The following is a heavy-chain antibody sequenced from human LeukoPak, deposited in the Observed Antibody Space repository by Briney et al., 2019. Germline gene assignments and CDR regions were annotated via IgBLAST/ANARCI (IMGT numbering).Heavy chain of an antibody. CDR3: AREVGYCSSTSCYEGLNWFDP. CDR2: INPNSGGT. V-gene: IGHV1-2*02. Sequence: GASVKVSCKASGYTFTGYYMHWVRQAPGQGLEWMGWINPNSGGTNFAQNFQGRVTMTRDTSISTAYMELSRLRSDDTAVYYCAREVGYCSSTSCYEGLNWFDPWGQGTLVTVSS. CDR1: GYTFTGYY. J-gene: IGHJ5*02. D-gene: IGHD2-2*01.